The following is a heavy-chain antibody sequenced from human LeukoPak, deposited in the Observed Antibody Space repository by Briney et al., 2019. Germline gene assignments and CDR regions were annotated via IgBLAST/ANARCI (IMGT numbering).Heavy chain of an antibody. CDR3: ARGGEQLVSSDPGSFDY. CDR1: GFTFSSYD. Sequence: PGGSLRLSCAASGFTFSSYDMHWVRQATGKGLEWVSAIDTAGDTYYPGSVKGRFTISRENAKNSLYLQMNSLRAGDTAVYYCARGGEQLVSSDPGSFDYWGQGTLVTVSS. D-gene: IGHD6-6*01. J-gene: IGHJ4*02. CDR2: IDTAGDT. V-gene: IGHV3-13*01.